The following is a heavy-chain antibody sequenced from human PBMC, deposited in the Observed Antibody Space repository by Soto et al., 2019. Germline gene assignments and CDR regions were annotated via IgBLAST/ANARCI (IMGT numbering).Heavy chain of an antibody. V-gene: IGHV4-59*08. CDR2: IYYSGST. Sequence: SKTLSLTCTVSGGSMSSYYWSWIRQPPGKGLEWIGYIYYSGSTNYNPSLKSRVTISVDTSKNQFSLKLSSVTAADTAVYYCARKRELGDYYYMDVWGKGTTVTVSS. J-gene: IGHJ6*03. CDR3: ARKRELGDYYYMDV. D-gene: IGHD3-16*01. CDR1: GGSMSSYY.